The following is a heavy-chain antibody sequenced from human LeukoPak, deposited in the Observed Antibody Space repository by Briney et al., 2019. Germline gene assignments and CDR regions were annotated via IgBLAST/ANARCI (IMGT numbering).Heavy chain of an antibody. CDR2: IWYDGSNQ. Sequence: AGGSLRLSCAASGFTFSNHGMHWVRQAPGKGLEWVAVIWYDGSNQYYADSVKGRFTISRDNSKNMVYLQMNSLRAEDTATYYCARWADWKRFDYWGQGTLVTASS. V-gene: IGHV3-33*01. CDR3: ARWADWKRFDY. J-gene: IGHJ4*02. CDR1: GFTFSNHG. D-gene: IGHD1-1*01.